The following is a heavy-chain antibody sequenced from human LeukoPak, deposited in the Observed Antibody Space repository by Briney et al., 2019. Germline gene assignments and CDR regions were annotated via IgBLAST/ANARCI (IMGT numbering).Heavy chain of an antibody. Sequence: PGGSLRLSCAASGFTFSSYGMHWVGQAPGKGLEWVAFIRYGGSNKYYADYVKGRFTISRDNSKNTLYLQMNSLRAEDTAVYYCAKDELLEVTETPFDAFDIWGQGTMVTVSS. J-gene: IGHJ3*02. CDR2: IRYGGSNK. D-gene: IGHD3-3*01. CDR1: GFTFSSYG. V-gene: IGHV3-30*02. CDR3: AKDELLEVTETPFDAFDI.